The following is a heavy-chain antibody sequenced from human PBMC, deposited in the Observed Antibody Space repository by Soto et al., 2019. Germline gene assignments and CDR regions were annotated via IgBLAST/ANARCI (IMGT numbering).Heavy chain of an antibody. CDR3: ASGIFGVVITPAPYSYYYMDV. CDR1: GFTFIRSW. V-gene: IGHV3-7*01. CDR2: IKQDGSEK. D-gene: IGHD3-3*01. Sequence: EVQLLESGGGLVQPWGSLRLSCAASGFTFIRSWMSWFRQAPGKGLEWVANIKQDGSEKYYVDSVKGRLSISRDNAKNSGNLQMNSLRVEDTAVYYCASGIFGVVITPAPYSYYYMDVWGKGTTVTVS. J-gene: IGHJ6*03.